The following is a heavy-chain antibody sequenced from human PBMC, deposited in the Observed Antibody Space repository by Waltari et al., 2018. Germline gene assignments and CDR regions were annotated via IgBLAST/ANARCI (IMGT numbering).Heavy chain of an antibody. D-gene: IGHD3-3*02. J-gene: IGHJ4*02. V-gene: IGHV5-10-1*03. Sequence: EVQLVQSGAEVKKPGESLRISCKGSGYSCTSFWITWLGQMPGKGLEGMGRIDPSDSYIDYSPSFPGHVTISVDNSITTAYLQWNSLKASDTAMYYCARHFVGNSPEFDYWGQGTLVTVSS. CDR1: GYSCTSFW. CDR3: ARHFVGNSPEFDY. CDR2: IDPSDSYI.